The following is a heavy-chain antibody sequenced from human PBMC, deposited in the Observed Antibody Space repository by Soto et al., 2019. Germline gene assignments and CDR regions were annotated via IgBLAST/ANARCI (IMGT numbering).Heavy chain of an antibody. CDR1: GASISDYF. V-gene: IGHV4-59*01. CDR2: FYYGETT. J-gene: IGHJ4*02. D-gene: IGHD2-21*02. CDR3: ARGTYCGSDCYWTLDY. Sequence: SETLSLTSPVAGASISDYFWTWIRPPPGKGLEWIGYFYYGETTNKKSSLNSRFTVSVDTSKSQFSLKVTSVTTADTAVYYCARGTYCGSDCYWTLDYWGQGKMVTVSS.